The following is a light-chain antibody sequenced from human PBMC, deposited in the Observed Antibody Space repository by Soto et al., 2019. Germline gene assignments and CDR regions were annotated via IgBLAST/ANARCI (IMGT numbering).Light chain of an antibody. Sequence: QSVLTQPPSVSEAPGQRVTISCSGGTSNVEDNAVNWYQQLPGRAPKLLIYYDDLRPSGVSGRFSGSKSGTSASLAFSGLQSEDEADYYCAAWDDSLNGWVFGGGTKLTVL. V-gene: IGLV1-36*01. CDR3: AAWDDSLNGWV. J-gene: IGLJ3*02. CDR2: YDD. CDR1: TSNVEDNA.